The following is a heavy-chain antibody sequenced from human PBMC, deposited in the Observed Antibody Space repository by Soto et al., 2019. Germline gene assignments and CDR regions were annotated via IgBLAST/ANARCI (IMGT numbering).Heavy chain of an antibody. CDR3: ARVGYCGGDCYSYWYFDL. Sequence: QVQLQESGPGLVKPSQTLSLTCTVSGGSISSGGYYWSWIRQHPGKGLEWIGYIYYSGSTYYNPSLQSRVTISVDTSKNQFSLKLSSVTAADTAVYYCARVGYCGGDCYSYWYFDLWGRGTLVTVSS. CDR1: GGSISSGGYY. D-gene: IGHD2-21*02. V-gene: IGHV4-31*03. CDR2: IYYSGST. J-gene: IGHJ2*01.